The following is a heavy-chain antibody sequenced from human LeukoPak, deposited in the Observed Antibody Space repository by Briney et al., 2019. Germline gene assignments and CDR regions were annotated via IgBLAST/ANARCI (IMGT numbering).Heavy chain of an antibody. CDR2: ISAYNGNT. CDR3: ARVRSSGCFQH. CDR1: GYSFTSYG. D-gene: IGHD6-25*01. V-gene: IGHV1-18*01. Sequence: GESLKISCKGSGYSFTSYGISWVRQAPGQGLEWMGWISAYNGNTNYAQKLQGRVTMTTDTSTSTAYMELRSLRSDDTAVYYCARVRSSGCFQHWGQGTLVTVSS. J-gene: IGHJ1*01.